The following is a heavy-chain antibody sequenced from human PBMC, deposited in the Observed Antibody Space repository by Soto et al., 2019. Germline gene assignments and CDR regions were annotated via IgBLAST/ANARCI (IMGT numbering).Heavy chain of an antibody. CDR2: ISGSVGST. J-gene: IGHJ6*02. Sequence: PWGSLRLSCAASGFTFSSYAMSWVRQAPGKGLEWVSAISGSVGSTYYADSVKGRFTISRDNSKNTLYLQMNSLRAEDTAVYYCAKCVSTPYSYVHYYGMDVWGQGITVTVSS. CDR1: GFTFSSYA. CDR3: AKCVSTPYSYVHYYGMDV. V-gene: IGHV3-23*01. D-gene: IGHD5-18*01.